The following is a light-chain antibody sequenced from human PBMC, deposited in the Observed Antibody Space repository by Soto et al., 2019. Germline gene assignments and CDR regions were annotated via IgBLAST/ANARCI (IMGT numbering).Light chain of an antibody. Sequence: QSALTQPASVSGSPGQSITISCSGSSSDVGTYNYVSWYQHHPDKAPRLLIYEVSNRPLGVSNRFSGSKSGNTASRTISGLQAEVEADYYCNSYTTSDTLGFGGVTKLTVL. CDR1: SSDVGTYNY. CDR3: NSYTTSDTLG. V-gene: IGLV2-14*01. CDR2: EVS. J-gene: IGLJ2*01.